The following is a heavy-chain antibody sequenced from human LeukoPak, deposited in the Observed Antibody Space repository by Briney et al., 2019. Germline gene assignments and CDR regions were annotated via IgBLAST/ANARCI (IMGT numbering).Heavy chain of an antibody. CDR2: INSDGSST. J-gene: IGHJ4*02. CDR3: AKKAGYSSGWYPTYYFDY. CDR1: GFTFSNYW. Sequence: GGSLRLSCAASGFTFSNYWMHWVRQAPGKGLVWVSRINSDGSSTSYADSVKGRFTISRDNSKNTLYLQMNSLRAEDTAVYYCAKKAGYSSGWYPTYYFDYWGQGTLVTVSS. D-gene: IGHD6-19*01. V-gene: IGHV3-74*01.